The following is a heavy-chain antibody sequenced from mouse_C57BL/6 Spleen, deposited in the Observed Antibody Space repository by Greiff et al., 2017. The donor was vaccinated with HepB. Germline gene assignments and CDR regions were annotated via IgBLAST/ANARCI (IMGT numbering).Heavy chain of an antibody. D-gene: IGHD2-5*01. V-gene: IGHV1-42*01. J-gene: IGHJ4*01. CDR1: GYSFTGYY. CDR3: AYSNSLYAMDY. CDR2: INPSTGGT. Sequence: EVKLMESGPELVKPGASVKISCKASGYSFTGYYMNWVKQSPEKSLEWIGEINPSTGGTTYNQKFKAKATLTVDKSSSTAYMQLKSLTSEDSAVYYCAYSNSLYAMDYWGQGTSVTVSS.